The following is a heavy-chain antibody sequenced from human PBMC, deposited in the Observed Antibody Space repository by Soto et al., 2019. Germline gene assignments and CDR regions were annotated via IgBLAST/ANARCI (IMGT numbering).Heavy chain of an antibody. J-gene: IGHJ4*02. Sequence: EVQLVESGGGLVQPGGSLRLSCAASGFTFRSNWMCWVRQAPGKGLEWVANIKQDGSEKYYVDSVKGRFTISRDNAKNSLYLQMNSLRAEDTAVYYCATSGGGWLQPPVWGQGTLVTVSS. CDR3: ATSGGGWLQPPV. V-gene: IGHV3-7*03. CDR1: GFTFRSNW. CDR2: IKQDGSEK. D-gene: IGHD5-12*01.